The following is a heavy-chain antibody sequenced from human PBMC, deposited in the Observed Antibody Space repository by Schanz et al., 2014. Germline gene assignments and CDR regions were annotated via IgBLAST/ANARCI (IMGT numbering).Heavy chain of an antibody. D-gene: IGHD5-12*01. CDR3: ARDGGRDGYNLAFDV. J-gene: IGHJ3*01. Sequence: EMQLVESGGGLIQPGGSLRLSCAASGFTVTSYYMSWVRQAPGKGLEWVSVIYSGDNTYYADSVKGRFTISRDSSKNTLFLQMNSLRAEDTAVYFCARDGGRDGYNLAFDVWGQGTLVTVSS. CDR1: GFTVTSYY. V-gene: IGHV3-53*01. CDR2: IYSGDNT.